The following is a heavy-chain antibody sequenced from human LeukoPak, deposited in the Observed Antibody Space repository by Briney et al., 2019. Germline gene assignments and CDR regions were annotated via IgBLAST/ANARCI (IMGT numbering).Heavy chain of an antibody. CDR3: ARHPDSRFCGGDCYPDY. V-gene: IGHV1-46*01. CDR1: GYTFTSYY. CDR2: INPSGGST. J-gene: IGHJ4*02. Sequence: ASVKVSCKASGYTFTSYYMHWVRQAPGQGLEWMGIINPSGGSTSYAQKFQGRVTMTRDTSTSTVYMELSSLRSEDTAVYYCARHPDSRFCGGDCYPDYWGQGTLVTVSS. D-gene: IGHD2-21*02.